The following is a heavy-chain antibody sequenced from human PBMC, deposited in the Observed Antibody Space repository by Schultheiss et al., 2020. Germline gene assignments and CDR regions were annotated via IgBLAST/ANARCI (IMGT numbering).Heavy chain of an antibody. D-gene: IGHD2-21*01. Sequence: GGSLRLSCAASGFTFSSYSMNWVRQAPGKGLEWVSYISSSGSTIYYADSVKGRFTISRDNAKNSLYLQMNSLRAEDTAVYYCALGVKSVVSLQGGFDYWGQGTLVTVSS. CDR2: ISSSGSTI. J-gene: IGHJ4*02. V-gene: IGHV3-48*04. CDR1: GFTFSSYS. CDR3: ALGVKSVVSLQGGFDY.